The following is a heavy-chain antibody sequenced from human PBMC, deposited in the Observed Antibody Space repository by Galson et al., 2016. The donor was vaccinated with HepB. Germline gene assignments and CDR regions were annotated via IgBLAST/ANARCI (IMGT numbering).Heavy chain of an antibody. CDR1: GGSLRGYT. D-gene: IGHD2-15*01. J-gene: IGHJ5*02. CDR2: INHGGST. V-gene: IGHV4-34*01. Sequence: ETLSLTCVVYGGSLRGYTWSWIRQPPGKGLEWIGEINHGGSTNYNPSLKRRVTMSVDTSKNQFSLKLTSVTAADRAVYFCARSRGCSGGDSYSFFRYNWFDPWGQGTLVTVSS. CDR3: ARSRGCSGGDSYSFFRYNWFDP.